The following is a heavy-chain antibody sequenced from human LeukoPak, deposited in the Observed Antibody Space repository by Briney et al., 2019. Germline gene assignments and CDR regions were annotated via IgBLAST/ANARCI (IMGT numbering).Heavy chain of an antibody. CDR2: IYSSGST. V-gene: IGHV4-59*01. CDR1: GGSIRGYY. CDR3: ARDSWGRFDY. J-gene: IGHJ4*02. Sequence: NPSATLSLTCHVSGGSIRGYYWSWIRQPPGKGLEWIGYIYSSGSTNYNPSLKSRVTMSVDTSKNQFSLKVNSVTAADTAVYYCARDSWGRFDYWGQGTLVAVSS. D-gene: IGHD7-27*01.